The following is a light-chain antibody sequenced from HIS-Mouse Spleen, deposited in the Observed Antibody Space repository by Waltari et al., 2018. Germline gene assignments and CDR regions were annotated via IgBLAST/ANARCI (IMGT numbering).Light chain of an antibody. J-gene: IGLJ2*01. CDR1: ALPKQY. CDR3: QSADSSGTYQDVV. V-gene: IGLV3-25*03. CDR2: KDS. Sequence: SYELTQPHSVSVSPGQTARITCSGDALPKQYAYWEQPKPGQAPVLGIYKDSERPSGIPERFSGSSSGTTVTLTISGVQAEDEADYYCQSADSSGTYQDVVFGGGTKLTVL.